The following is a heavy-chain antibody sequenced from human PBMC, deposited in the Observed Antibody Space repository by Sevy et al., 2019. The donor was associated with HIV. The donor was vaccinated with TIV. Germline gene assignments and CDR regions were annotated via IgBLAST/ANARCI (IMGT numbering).Heavy chain of an antibody. CDR2: MYHSGST. V-gene: IGHV4-30-2*01. CDR1: GDSISSGGYS. CDR3: ARGDPSNTFDY. Sequence: SETLSLTCAVSGDSISSGGYSWNWIRQPPGKGLEWIGYMYHSGSTYSNPSLQSRVTVSVDRSKNQFSLKLTSVTAADTAVYYCARGDPSNTFDYWGQGTLVTVSS. J-gene: IGHJ4*02.